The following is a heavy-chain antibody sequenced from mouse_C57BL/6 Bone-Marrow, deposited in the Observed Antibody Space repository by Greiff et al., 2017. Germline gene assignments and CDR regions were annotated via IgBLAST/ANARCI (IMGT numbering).Heavy chain of an antibody. V-gene: IGHV1-43*01. D-gene: IGHD3-3*01. CDR3: ARRGLGTFAY. J-gene: IGHJ3*01. CDR1: GYSFTGYY. CDR2: INPSTGGT. Sequence: EVQLQQSGPELVKPGASVTISCKASGYSFTGYYMHWVKQSSEKSLEWIGEINPSTGGTSYNQKFKGKATLTVDKSSSTAYMQLKSLTSEDSAVYYCARRGLGTFAYWGQGTLVTVSA.